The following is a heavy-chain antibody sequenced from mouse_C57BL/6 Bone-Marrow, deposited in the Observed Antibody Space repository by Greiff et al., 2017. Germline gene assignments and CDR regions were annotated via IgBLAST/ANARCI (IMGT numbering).Heavy chain of an antibody. CDR1: GYAFSSSW. D-gene: IGHD1-1*01. J-gene: IGHJ3*01. CDR2: IYPGDGDT. Sequence: VQLQQSGPELVKPGASVKISCKASGYAFSSSWMNWVKQRPGKGLGWIGRIYPGDGDTNYNGKFKGKATLTADKSSSTAYMQLSSLTSEDSAVYFCARWLITTVRKFAYWGQGTLVTVSA. V-gene: IGHV1-82*01. CDR3: ARWLITTVRKFAY.